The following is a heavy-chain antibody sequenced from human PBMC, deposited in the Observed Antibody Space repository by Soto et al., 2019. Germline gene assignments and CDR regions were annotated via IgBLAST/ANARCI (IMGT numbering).Heavy chain of an antibody. CDR1: GYSLSSYW. CDR3: ARSLRLNCSSTSCYISWFDP. CDR2: IYPGDSDT. J-gene: IGHJ5*02. D-gene: IGHD2-2*02. V-gene: IGHV5-51*01. Sequence: RGESLKISCKGSGYSLSSYWIGSVRQMPGKGLEWMGIIYPGDSDTRYSPSFQGQVTISADKSISTAYLQWSSLKASDTAMYYCARSLRLNCSSTSCYISWFDPWGQGTLVTVSS.